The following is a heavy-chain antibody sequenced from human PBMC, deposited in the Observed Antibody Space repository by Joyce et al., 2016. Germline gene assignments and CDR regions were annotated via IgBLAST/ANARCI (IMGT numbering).Heavy chain of an antibody. CDR3: ARGLVVTGTRVRGYNYGYSS. CDR1: GWAFSGYY. CDR2: VNHSGST. Sequence: QVQLQQWGGGLLKPSETLSLTCAVYGWAFSGYYWSGIRQPPGKGREWIGEVNHSGSTSYDESLKSRVTISVDTSKNLLSLNLTSVAAADTAVYFCARGLVVTGTRVRGYNYGYSSWGQGTLVTVSS. D-gene: IGHD5-18*01. V-gene: IGHV4-34*02. J-gene: IGHJ5*02.